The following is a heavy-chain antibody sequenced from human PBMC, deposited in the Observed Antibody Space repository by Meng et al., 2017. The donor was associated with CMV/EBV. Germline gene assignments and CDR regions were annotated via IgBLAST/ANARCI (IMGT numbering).Heavy chain of an antibody. CDR1: GFTFSSYA. CDR2: ISYDGSNK. V-gene: IGHV3-30*04. CDR3: ARELARYYDSSGFDY. D-gene: IGHD3-22*01. J-gene: IGHJ4*02. Sequence: LSLTCAASGFTFSSYAMHWVRQAPGKGLEWVAVISYDGSNKYYADSVKGRFTISRDNSKNTLYLQMNSLRAEDTAVYYCARELARYYDSSGFDYWGQGTLVTVSS.